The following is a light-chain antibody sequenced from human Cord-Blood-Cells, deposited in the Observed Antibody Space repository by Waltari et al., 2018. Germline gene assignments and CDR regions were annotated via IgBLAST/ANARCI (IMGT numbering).Light chain of an antibody. CDR2: EGR. CDR3: CSYAGSSTVV. CDR1: RSDVASYNL. V-gene: IGLV2-23*01. J-gene: IGLJ2*01. Sequence: QSALTQPASVSGSPGQSITISCTGTRSDVASYNLVSWYQQHPGKAPKRMIEEGRKRPSGVCNRFSGSKSGNTASLTICGLQAEDDADYYGCSYAGSSTVVFGGGTKLTVL.